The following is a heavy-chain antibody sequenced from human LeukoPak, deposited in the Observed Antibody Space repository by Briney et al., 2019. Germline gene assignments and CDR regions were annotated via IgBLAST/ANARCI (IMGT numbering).Heavy chain of an antibody. J-gene: IGHJ3*02. CDR3: ARNEQQLDDAFDI. V-gene: IGHV1-8*02. CDR2: MNPNSGNT. D-gene: IGHD6-13*01. Sequence: ASVKVSCKASGYTFTSYGISWVRQAPGQGLGWMGWMNPNSGNTGYAQKFQGRVTMTRNTSISTAYMELSSLRSEDTAVYYCARNEQQLDDAFDIWGQGTMVTVSS. CDR1: GYTFTSYG.